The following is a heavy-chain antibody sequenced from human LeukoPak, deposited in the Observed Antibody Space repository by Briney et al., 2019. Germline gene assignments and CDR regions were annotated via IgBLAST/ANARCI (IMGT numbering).Heavy chain of an antibody. Sequence: GGSLRLSCAASGFTFSGSALHWVRQPPGKGLEWLGRIRSKPNIYATAYAASVRGRFTISRDDSKNTTYLQMSGLKTEDTAVYYCTQTVDTALVDFFDPWGQGTLVTVSS. CDR1: GFTFSGSA. D-gene: IGHD5-18*01. CDR2: IRSKPNIYAT. CDR3: TQTVDTALVDFFDP. J-gene: IGHJ5*02. V-gene: IGHV3-73*01.